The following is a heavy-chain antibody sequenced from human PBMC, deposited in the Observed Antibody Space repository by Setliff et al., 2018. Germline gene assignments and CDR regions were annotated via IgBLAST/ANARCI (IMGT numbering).Heavy chain of an antibody. J-gene: IGHJ4*02. CDR2: IYPGNSDT. D-gene: IGHD4-17*01. V-gene: IGHV5-51*01. Sequence: GESLKISCKGSGYSFTSNWIAWVRQMPGKGLECMGIIYPGNSDTRYSPSFQGQVTISADKAISTTYLQWSSLKASDTGMYYCARSTVTQDFDSWGQGTLVTVSS. CDR3: ARSTVTQDFDS. CDR1: GYSFTSNW.